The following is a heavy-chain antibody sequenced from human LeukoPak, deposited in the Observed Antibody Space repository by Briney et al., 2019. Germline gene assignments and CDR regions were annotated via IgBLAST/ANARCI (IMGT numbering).Heavy chain of an antibody. CDR3: ARAPRVYYYYGMDV. Sequence: PSETLSLTCAVYGGSFSGYYWSWIRQPPGKGLEWIGEINHSGSTNYNPSLKSRVTISVDTSKNQFSLKLSSVTAADTAVYYCARAPRVYYYYGMDVWGKGTTVTVSS. CDR1: GGSFSGYY. V-gene: IGHV4-34*01. J-gene: IGHJ6*04. CDR2: INHSGST.